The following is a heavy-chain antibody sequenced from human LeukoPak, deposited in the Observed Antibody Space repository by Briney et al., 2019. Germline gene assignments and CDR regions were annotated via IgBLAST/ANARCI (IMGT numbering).Heavy chain of an antibody. Sequence: GGSLRLSCAASGFTFSSYATSWVRQAPGKGLEWVSAISGSGGSAYYADSVKGRFTISRDNSKNTLYLQMNSLRAEDTAVYYCANPYGGDYDFWSGYYYYYYYYMDVWGKGTTVTVSS. CDR2: ISGSGGSA. V-gene: IGHV3-23*01. J-gene: IGHJ6*03. CDR1: GFTFSSYA. D-gene: IGHD3-3*01. CDR3: ANPYGGDYDFWSGYYYYYYYYMDV.